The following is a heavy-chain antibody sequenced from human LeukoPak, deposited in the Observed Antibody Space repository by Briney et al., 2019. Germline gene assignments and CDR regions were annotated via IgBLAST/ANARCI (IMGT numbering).Heavy chain of an antibody. J-gene: IGHJ6*03. V-gene: IGHV1-69*06. Sequence: EASVKVSCKASGGTFSSYAISWVRQAPGQGLEWMGGIIPIFGTANYAQKFQGRVTITADKSTSTVYMELRSLRSDDTAVYYCARDPRNLGWYYYYMDLWGKGTTVTVS. D-gene: IGHD4-23*01. CDR2: IIPIFGTA. CDR1: GGTFSSYA. CDR3: ARDPRNLGWYYYYMDL.